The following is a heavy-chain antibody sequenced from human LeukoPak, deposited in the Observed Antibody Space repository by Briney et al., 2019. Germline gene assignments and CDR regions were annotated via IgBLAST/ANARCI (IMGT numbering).Heavy chain of an antibody. CDR3: ATDRFGEPTK. V-gene: IGHV3-53*01. CDR2: LYSGDST. Sequence: PGGSLRLSCAASGFTVSSNYMSWVRQAPGKGLEWVSVLYSGDSTYYSDSVWGRFTISSDKSKKTLFLQMNSLKVEDTAVYYCATDRFGEPTKWGQGTLVTVSS. CDR1: GFTVSSNY. J-gene: IGHJ4*02. D-gene: IGHD3-16*01.